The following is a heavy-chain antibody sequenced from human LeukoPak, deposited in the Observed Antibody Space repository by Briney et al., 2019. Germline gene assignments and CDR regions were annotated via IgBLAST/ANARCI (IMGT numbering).Heavy chain of an antibody. CDR2: MYSRGDT. Sequence: GGSLRLSCAASGFTVSDNYMSWVRQAPGKGLEWVSVMYSRGDTYYANSVKGRFTFSRDISKNTLHLQMNGLRTEDRAMYYCARDAPQVPAAGVLASWGQGTLVIVSS. D-gene: IGHD6-13*01. J-gene: IGHJ5*02. CDR1: GFTVSDNY. V-gene: IGHV3-53*01. CDR3: ARDAPQVPAAGVLAS.